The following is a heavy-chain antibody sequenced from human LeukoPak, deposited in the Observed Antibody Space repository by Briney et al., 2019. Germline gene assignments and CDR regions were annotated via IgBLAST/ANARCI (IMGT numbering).Heavy chain of an antibody. Sequence: GGSLRLSCAASGFTFSSYGVHRVCQALGKGRECVADIWYDGSNKYYADSVKGRFTISTDNSKNTLYLQMNSLRAEDTAVYYCARDSGGSTRAYFDYWGQGTLVTVSS. CDR2: IWYDGSNK. CDR1: GFTFSSYG. J-gene: IGHJ4*02. CDR3: ARDSGGSTRAYFDY. D-gene: IGHD1-26*01. V-gene: IGHV3-33*01.